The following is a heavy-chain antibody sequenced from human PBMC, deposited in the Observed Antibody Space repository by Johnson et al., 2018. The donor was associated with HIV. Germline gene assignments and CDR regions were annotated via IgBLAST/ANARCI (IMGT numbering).Heavy chain of an antibody. CDR3: ARENYRRRDAFDV. J-gene: IGHJ3*01. Sequence: EVQLVESGGGVVQPGRSLRLSCAASGFTFSSYAMHWVRQAPGKGLEWVGRTTDKLNSYTTKYAASVKGRFTISRDDSKKSLYLQINSLRTEDTAVYYCARENYRRRDAFDVWGQGTVVIVSS. CDR2: TTDKLNSYTT. CDR1: GFTFSSYA. V-gene: IGHV3-72*01. D-gene: IGHD1-7*01.